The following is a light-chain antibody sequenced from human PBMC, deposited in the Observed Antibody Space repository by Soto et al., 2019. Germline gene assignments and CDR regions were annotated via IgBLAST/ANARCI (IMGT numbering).Light chain of an antibody. CDR2: EGI. J-gene: IGLJ1*01. Sequence: QSALTQPASVSGSPGQSITISCTGTSSTVGGFNVVSWYQQHPGKAPKVIIYEGIKRPSGVSNRFSGSNSGSTASLTISGLQAEDEAYYYCCSYVGATTYVFGTGTKVTVL. CDR3: CSYVGATTYV. CDR1: SSTVGGFNV. V-gene: IGLV2-23*01.